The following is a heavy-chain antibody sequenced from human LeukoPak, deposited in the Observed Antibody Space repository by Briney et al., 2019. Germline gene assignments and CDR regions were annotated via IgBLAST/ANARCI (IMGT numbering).Heavy chain of an antibody. J-gene: IGHJ4*02. Sequence: ASVKVSCKASGYTCTSYGISWVRQAPGQGLEWMGWISAYNGNTNYAQKLQGRVTMTTDTSTSTAYMELRSLRSDDTAVYYCARDLLVSGPGQLLFFSYWGQGTLVTVSS. CDR2: ISAYNGNT. D-gene: IGHD2-2*01. V-gene: IGHV1-18*04. CDR1: GYTCTSYG. CDR3: ARDLLVSGPGQLLFFSY.